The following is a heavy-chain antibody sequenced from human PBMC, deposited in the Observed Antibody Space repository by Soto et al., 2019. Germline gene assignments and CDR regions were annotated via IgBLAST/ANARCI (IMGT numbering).Heavy chain of an antibody. CDR3: ATQGFGTLHGLVDV. V-gene: IGHV4-59*08. CDR2: ISYSGHT. D-gene: IGHD1-7*01. J-gene: IGHJ6*02. CDR1: GGSITSITNHY. Sequence: QVRLQESGPGLVKPSETLSLTCTVSGGSITSITNHYCSWIRQPPGKGLEWIGYISYSGHTRYNPSLKSRVILSVDTSKNQVSLNLASVTAADTAVYYCATQGFGTLHGLVDVWGQGTTVTVSS.